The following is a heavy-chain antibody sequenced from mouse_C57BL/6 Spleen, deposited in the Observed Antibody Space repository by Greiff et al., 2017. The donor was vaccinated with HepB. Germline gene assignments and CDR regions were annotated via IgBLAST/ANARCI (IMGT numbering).Heavy chain of an antibody. CDR3: TTAVVFDY. V-gene: IGHV14-4*01. CDR1: GFNIKDDY. Sequence: EVMLVESGAELVRPGASVKLSCTASGFNIKDDYMHWVKQRPEQGLEWIGWIDPENGDTEYASKFQGKATITADTSSNTAYLQLSSLTSEDTAVYYCTTAVVFDYWGQGTTLTVSS. D-gene: IGHD1-1*01. J-gene: IGHJ2*01. CDR2: IDPENGDT.